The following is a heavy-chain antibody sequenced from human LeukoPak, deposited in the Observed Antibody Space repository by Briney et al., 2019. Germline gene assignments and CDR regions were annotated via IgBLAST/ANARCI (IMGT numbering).Heavy chain of an antibody. CDR1: GFTFGGYN. J-gene: IGHJ4*02. CDR3: ARVSRSGYYTGRCDY. Sequence: GGSLRLSCAASGFTFGGYNMNWIRQAPGKGPEWVSYISLSGSKIDYADSVKGRFTISRDNAKNSLYLQMNSLRAEDTAVYYCARVSRSGYYTGRCDYWGLGTLVTVSS. D-gene: IGHD3-3*01. V-gene: IGHV3-48*01. CDR2: ISLSGSKI.